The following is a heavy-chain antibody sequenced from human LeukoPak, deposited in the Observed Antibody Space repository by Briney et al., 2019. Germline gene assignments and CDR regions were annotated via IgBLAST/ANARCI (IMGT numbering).Heavy chain of an antibody. J-gene: IGHJ3*02. V-gene: IGHV3-48*02. CDR3: ARLNYYYDSSSYYYAPFDI. D-gene: IGHD3-22*01. CDR1: GFTFSSYS. CDR2: ISSSSSTI. Sequence: GGSLRLSCAASGFTFSSYSMNWVRQAPGKGLEWVSYISSSSSTIYYADSVKGRFTISRDNAKNSLYLQMNSLRDEDTAVYYCARLNYYYDSSSYYYAPFDIWGQGTMVTVSS.